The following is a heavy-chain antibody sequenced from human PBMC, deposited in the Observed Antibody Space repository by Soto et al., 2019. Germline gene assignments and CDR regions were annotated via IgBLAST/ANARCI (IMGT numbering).Heavy chain of an antibody. D-gene: IGHD5-18*01. CDR1: GFTFDDYA. CDR3: AKETMSDGYSYGPGGSDYYYYYGMDV. Sequence: GGSLRLSCAASGFTFDDYAMHWVRQAPGKGLEWVSGISWNSGSIGYADSVKGRFTISRDNAKNSLYLQMNSLRAEDTALYYCAKETMSDGYSYGPGGSDYYYYYGMDVWGQGTTVTVSS. J-gene: IGHJ6*02. CDR2: ISWNSGSI. V-gene: IGHV3-9*01.